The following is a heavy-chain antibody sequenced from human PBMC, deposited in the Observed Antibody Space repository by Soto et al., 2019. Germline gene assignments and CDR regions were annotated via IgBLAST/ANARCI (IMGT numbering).Heavy chain of an antibody. D-gene: IGHD1-1*01. CDR2: INPNSGGT. Sequence: QVHLVQSGAEVKKPGASVKVSCKASGYTFTGYYIHWVRRAPGQGLEWMGWINPNSGGTNYAQNFQGRVTMTRDPSISTAYMQLSRLTSDDTAVYYCARDRPTGADREGDYWGQGTLVTVSS. CDR1: GYTFTGYY. J-gene: IGHJ4*02. V-gene: IGHV1-2*02. CDR3: ARDRPTGADREGDY.